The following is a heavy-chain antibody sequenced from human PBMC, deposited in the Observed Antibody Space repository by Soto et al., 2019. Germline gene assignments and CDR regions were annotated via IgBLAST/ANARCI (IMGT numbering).Heavy chain of an antibody. Sequence: GGSLRLSCAASGFTFSSYAMSWVRQAPGKGLEWVSAISGSGGSTYYADSVKGRFTTSGDNSKNTLYLQMNSLRAEDTAVYYCAKGFNCGGGSCYLEYFDYWGQGTLVTVSS. CDR3: AKGFNCGGGSCYLEYFDY. J-gene: IGHJ4*02. D-gene: IGHD2-15*01. CDR1: GFTFSSYA. CDR2: ISGSGGST. V-gene: IGHV3-23*01.